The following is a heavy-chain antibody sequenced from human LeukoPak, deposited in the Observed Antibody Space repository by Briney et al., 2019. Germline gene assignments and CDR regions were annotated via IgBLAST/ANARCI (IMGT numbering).Heavy chain of an antibody. CDR3: AKDNYYDSSGYSDY. CDR2: ISGSGGST. J-gene: IGHJ4*02. V-gene: IGHV3-23*01. D-gene: IGHD3-22*01. Sequence: GGSLRLSCAASGFTFSSYAMSWVRQAPVKGLEWVSAISGSGGSTYYADSVKGRFTISRDNSKNTLYLQMNSLRAEDTAVYYCAKDNYYDSSGYSDYWGQGTLVTVSS. CDR1: GFTFSSYA.